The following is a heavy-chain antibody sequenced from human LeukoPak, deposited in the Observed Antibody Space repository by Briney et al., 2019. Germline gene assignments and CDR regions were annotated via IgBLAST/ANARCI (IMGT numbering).Heavy chain of an antibody. CDR3: ARLMIVVASAFDI. Sequence: GESLKISGKGSEYSLISYWIGWVRQMPGKGLEWMGIIYPGDSDTRYSPSFQGQVTISADKSIRTAYLQWSSLKASDTAMYYCARLMIVVASAFDIWGQGTMVTVST. D-gene: IGHD3-22*01. CDR1: EYSLISYW. CDR2: IYPGDSDT. J-gene: IGHJ3*02. V-gene: IGHV5-51*01.